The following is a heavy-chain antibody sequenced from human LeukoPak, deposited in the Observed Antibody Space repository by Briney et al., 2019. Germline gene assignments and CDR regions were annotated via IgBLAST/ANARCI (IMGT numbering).Heavy chain of an antibody. J-gene: IGHJ3*02. CDR2: INYSGST. CDR3: ERVGGGDDYGALYDAFDI. Sequence: PAETLSLTCTVSGVSFSSSSYYWVRIRQPPGKELEWIGSINYSGSTYYNPSPKSPVTISVDTSKNQFSLKLSSVTAADTAVYYCERVGGGDDYGALYDAFDIWGQGIMVTVSS. D-gene: IGHD4-17*01. CDR1: GVSFSSSSYY. V-gene: IGHV4-39*07.